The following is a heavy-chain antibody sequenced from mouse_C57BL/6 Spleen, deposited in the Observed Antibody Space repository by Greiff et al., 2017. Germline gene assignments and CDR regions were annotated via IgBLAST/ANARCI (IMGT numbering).Heavy chain of an antibody. Sequence: QVTLKESGAELVRPGASVTLSCKASGYTFTDYEMHWVKQTPVHGLEWIGAIDPETGGTAYNQKFKGKAILTADKSSSTAYMELRSLTSEDSAVYYCTRGYGSSAWFAYWGQGTLVTVSA. CDR2: IDPETGGT. CDR3: TRGYGSSAWFAY. V-gene: IGHV1-15*01. J-gene: IGHJ3*01. D-gene: IGHD1-1*01. CDR1: GYTFTDYE.